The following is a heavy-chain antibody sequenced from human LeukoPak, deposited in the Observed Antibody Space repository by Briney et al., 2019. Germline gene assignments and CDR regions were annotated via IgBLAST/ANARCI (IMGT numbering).Heavy chain of an antibody. Sequence: SETLSLTCAVYGGSFSGYYWSWIRQPPGKGLEWIGEINHSGSTNYNPSLKSRVTISVDTSKNQFSQKLSSVTAADTAVYYCARGEFVVSNGMDVWGQGTTVTVSS. V-gene: IGHV4-34*01. CDR2: INHSGST. CDR1: GGSFSGYY. J-gene: IGHJ6*02. CDR3: ARGEFVVSNGMDV. D-gene: IGHD3-22*01.